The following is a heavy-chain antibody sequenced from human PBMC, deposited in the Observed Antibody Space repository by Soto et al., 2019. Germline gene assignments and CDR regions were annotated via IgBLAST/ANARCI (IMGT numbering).Heavy chain of an antibody. D-gene: IGHD2-2*02. J-gene: IGHJ4*02. CDR2: INQGGSAK. CDR3: ARIYCSTTSCYIDY. CDR1: GFTFSSYW. Sequence: PGGSLRLSCAASGFTFSSYWMSWVRQAPGKGLEWVANINQGGSAKYYLDSVKGRFTISRDNAKNSLDLQMNSLRAEDTAVYYCARIYCSTTSCYIDYWGQGTLVTVSS. V-gene: IGHV3-7*01.